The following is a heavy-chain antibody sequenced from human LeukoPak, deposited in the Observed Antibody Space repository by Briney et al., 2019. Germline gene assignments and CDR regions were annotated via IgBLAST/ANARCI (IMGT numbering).Heavy chain of an antibody. CDR1: GYTLTELS. CDR2: IKQDGSEK. D-gene: IGHD2-15*01. J-gene: IGHJ4*01. V-gene: IGHV3-7*01. Sequence: SCKVSGYTLTELSMHWVRQAPGKGLEWVANIKQDGSEKYYVDSVKGRFTISRDNAKNSLYLQMDSLRAEDTAVYYCARDRVYCSGGSCYSIFDYWGHGTLVTVSS. CDR3: ARDRVYCSGGSCYSIFDY.